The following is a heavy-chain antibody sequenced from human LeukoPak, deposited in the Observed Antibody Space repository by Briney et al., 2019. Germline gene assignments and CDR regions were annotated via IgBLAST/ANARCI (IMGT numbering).Heavy chain of an antibody. Sequence: SVKVSCKASGYTFTSYGISWVRQAPGQGLEWMGGIIPIFGTANYAQKFQGRVTITTDESTSTAYMELSSLRSEDTAVYYCARDRRDGYNFYYMDVWGKGTTVTVSS. D-gene: IGHD5-24*01. J-gene: IGHJ6*03. V-gene: IGHV1-69*05. CDR1: GYTFTSYG. CDR3: ARDRRDGYNFYYMDV. CDR2: IIPIFGTA.